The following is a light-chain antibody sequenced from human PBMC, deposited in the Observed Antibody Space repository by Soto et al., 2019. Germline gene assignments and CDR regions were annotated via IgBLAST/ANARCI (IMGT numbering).Light chain of an antibody. CDR2: SNN. Sequence: VLTQPPSVSGTPGQRVTISCSGSSSNIGSKSVSWYQHLPQTAPKLLIYSNNQRPSGVPDRFSGSKSGTSASLAISGLQSDDETQYYCAAWDDSLNVLVFGGGTKLTVL. V-gene: IGLV1-44*01. CDR1: SSNIGSKS. J-gene: IGLJ2*01. CDR3: AAWDDSLNVLV.